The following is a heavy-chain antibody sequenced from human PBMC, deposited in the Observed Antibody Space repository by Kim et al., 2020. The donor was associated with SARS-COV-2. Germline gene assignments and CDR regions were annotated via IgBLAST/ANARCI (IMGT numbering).Heavy chain of an antibody. J-gene: IGHJ4*02. CDR1: GGSLSGYY. CDR3: ARIRTYCTSGSCCPSNFDQ. Sequence: SETLSLTCAVYGGSLSGYYGSWIRQSPGKGLEWIGQIDRGGGTNYNPSLKSRVTISIDMSKDQFSLKLSSLTDADTAIYYCARIRTYCTSGSCCPSNFDQWGQGSLVTLSA. V-gene: IGHV4-34*01. CDR2: IDRGGGT. D-gene: IGHD2-15*01.